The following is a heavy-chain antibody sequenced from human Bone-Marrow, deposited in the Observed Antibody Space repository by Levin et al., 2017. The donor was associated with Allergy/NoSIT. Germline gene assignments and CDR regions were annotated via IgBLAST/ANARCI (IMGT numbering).Heavy chain of an antibody. CDR2: MNEDGSTT. J-gene: IGHJ4*02. D-gene: IGHD2/OR15-2a*01. CDR3: ARDLSEANDY. V-gene: IGHV3-74*01. Sequence: GESLKISCAASGFTFSSHWMHWVRQAPGKGLVWVARMNEDGSTTNNADSVKGRFTISRDNAKNTLFLQMNSLRAEDAAVYYCARDLSEANDYWGQGTLVTVSS. CDR1: GFTFSSHW.